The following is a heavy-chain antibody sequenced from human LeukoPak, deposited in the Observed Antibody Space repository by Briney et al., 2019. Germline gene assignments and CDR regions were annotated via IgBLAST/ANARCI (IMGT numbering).Heavy chain of an antibody. Sequence: GGSLRLSCAASGFTFSSYAMSWVRQAPGKGLEWVSAISGSGGSTYYADSVKGRFTISRDNSKNTLYLQMNGLRAEDTAVYYCAKSNVVSEQLLSHYYYYYGMDVWGQGTTVTVSS. CDR3: AKSNVVSEQLLSHYYYYYGMDV. V-gene: IGHV3-23*01. CDR2: ISGSGGST. J-gene: IGHJ6*02. D-gene: IGHD2-2*01. CDR1: GFTFSSYA.